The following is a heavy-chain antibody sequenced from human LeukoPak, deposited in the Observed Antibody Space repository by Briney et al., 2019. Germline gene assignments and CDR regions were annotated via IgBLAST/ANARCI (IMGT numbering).Heavy chain of an antibody. CDR2: MSNSGENT. V-gene: IGHV3-30*18. CDR3: AKGVASVTRYVDY. D-gene: IGHD4-17*01. J-gene: IGHJ4*02. Sequence: GGSLRLSCSAEGFTFSSYSMQWVRQTPGKGLEWVGIMSNSGENTFYGEAVKGRFTISRDNSQNTLYLQMNSLRPEDTAVYYCAKGVASVTRYVDYWGQGTLVTVSS. CDR1: GFTFSSYS.